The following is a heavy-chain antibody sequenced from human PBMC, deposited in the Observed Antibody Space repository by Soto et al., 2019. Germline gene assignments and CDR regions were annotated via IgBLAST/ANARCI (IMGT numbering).Heavy chain of an antibody. CDR3: AKDIRGRASGGYFDY. CDR2: INWHSGSI. D-gene: IGHD1-26*01. J-gene: IGHJ4*02. CDR1: GFTFDDYA. V-gene: IGHV3-9*01. Sequence: VQLVESGGGLVQPGRSLRLSCAASGFTFDDYAMHWVRQAPGKGLEWVSGINWHSGSIAYADSVKGRFTISRDNAKNSLYLQMNSLRAEDTALYYCAKDIRGRASGGYFDYWGQGTLVTVSS.